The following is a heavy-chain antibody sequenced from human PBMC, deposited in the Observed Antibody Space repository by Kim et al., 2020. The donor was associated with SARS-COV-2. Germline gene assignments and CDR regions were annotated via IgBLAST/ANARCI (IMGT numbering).Heavy chain of an antibody. CDR3: ARDGEDSGTYYFDY. Sequence: YADSVKGRFTISRDNSKNTVYLQMNSLRPEDTAVFYCARDGEDSGTYYFDYWGQGTLVTVSS. J-gene: IGHJ4*02. D-gene: IGHD1-26*01. V-gene: IGHV3-30*01.